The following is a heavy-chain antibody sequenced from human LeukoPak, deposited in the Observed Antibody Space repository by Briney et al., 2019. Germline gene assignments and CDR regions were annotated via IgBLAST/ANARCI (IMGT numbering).Heavy chain of an antibody. J-gene: IGHJ5*02. D-gene: IGHD4-23*01. V-gene: IGHV1-46*01. CDR2: INPSGGST. Sequence: GASVKVSCKASGGTFSDYALNWVRQAPGQGLEWMGIINPSGGSTSYAQKFQGRVTMTRDMSTSTDHMELSSLRSEDTAVYYCARDNSVEDTAWWFDPWGQGTLVTVSS. CDR3: ARDNSVEDTAWWFDP. CDR1: GGTFSDYA.